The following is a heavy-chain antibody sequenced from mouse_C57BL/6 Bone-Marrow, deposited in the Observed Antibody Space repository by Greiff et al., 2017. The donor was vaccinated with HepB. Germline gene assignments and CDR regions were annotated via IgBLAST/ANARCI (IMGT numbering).Heavy chain of an antibody. CDR1: GFTFSSYG. J-gene: IGHJ4*01. V-gene: IGHV5-6*01. CDR2: ISSGGSYT. CDR3: ARQGEIYYDYDDYAMDY. D-gene: IGHD2-4*01. Sequence: EVQRVESGGDLVKPGGSLKLSCAASGFTFSSYGMSWVRQTPDKRLEWVATISSGGSYTYYPDSVKGRFTISRDNAKNTLYLQMSSLKSEDTAMYYCARQGEIYYDYDDYAMDYWGQGTSVTVSS.